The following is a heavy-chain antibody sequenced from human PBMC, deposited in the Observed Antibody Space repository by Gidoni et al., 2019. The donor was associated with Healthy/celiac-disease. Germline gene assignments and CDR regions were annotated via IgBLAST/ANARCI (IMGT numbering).Heavy chain of an antibody. D-gene: IGHD3-9*01. CDR1: GFPFSDYY. V-gene: IGHV3-11*05. CDR3: ARSLVIHDAFDI. J-gene: IGHJ3*02. Sequence: QVQLVESGGGLVKPGGSLRLSCAASGFPFSDYYMSWIRQAPGKGLEWVSYISSSSSYTNYADSVKGRFTISRDNAKNSLYLQMNSLRAEDTAVYYCARSLVIHDAFDIWGQGTMVTVSS. CDR2: ISSSSSYT.